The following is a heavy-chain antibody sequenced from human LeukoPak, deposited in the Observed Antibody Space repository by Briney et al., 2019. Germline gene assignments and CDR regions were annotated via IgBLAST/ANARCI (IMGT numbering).Heavy chain of an antibody. D-gene: IGHD6-13*01. CDR3: ARERSSWHYLAY. CDR2: TYYRSQWYY. V-gene: IGHV6-1*01. Sequence: PSQTLSLTCVVSGDTVSSNIATWNWIRPSPSRGLEWLGRTYYRSQWYYYYAVSVRSRITINPDTSKNQFSLQLSSVTPEDTAVYFFARERSSWHYLAYWGQGMLVTVSS. CDR1: GDTVSSNIAT. J-gene: IGHJ4*02.